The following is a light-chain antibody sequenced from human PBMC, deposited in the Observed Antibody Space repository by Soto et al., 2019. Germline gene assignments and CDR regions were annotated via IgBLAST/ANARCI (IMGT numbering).Light chain of an antibody. V-gene: IGLV2-8*01. Sequence: QSVLTQPPSASGSPGQSVTISCTGTSSEVGGYNYVSWYQQHPGKAPKLMIYEVSERPSGVPDRFSGSKSSNTASLTVSGLQAEDEADYYCSSYAGSNNFVFGTGTKVTAL. CDR3: SSYAGSNNFV. CDR2: EVS. CDR1: SSEVGGYNY. J-gene: IGLJ1*01.